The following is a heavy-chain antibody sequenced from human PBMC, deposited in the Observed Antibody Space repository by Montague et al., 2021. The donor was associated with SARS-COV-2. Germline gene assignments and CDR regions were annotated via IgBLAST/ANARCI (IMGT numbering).Heavy chain of an antibody. J-gene: IGHJ4*02. Sequence: SETLSLTCSVSGDSIGSSHTYWGWIRQPPGKGLEWIGCVAYSGSAYYNPSLQRRVTISVDTSKSQFSLKLNSVTAADTAVYYCARGAPGYWGQGTLVTVSS. CDR3: ARGAPGY. V-gene: IGHV4-39*01. CDR2: VAYSGSA. CDR1: GDSIGSSHTY. D-gene: IGHD1-1*01.